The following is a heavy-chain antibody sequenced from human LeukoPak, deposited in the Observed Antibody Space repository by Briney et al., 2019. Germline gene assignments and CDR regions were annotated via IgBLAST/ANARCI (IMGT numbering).Heavy chain of an antibody. CDR1: GFTFSSYA. CDR3: AKAFGDILTGLVY. J-gene: IGHJ4*02. CDR2: ISSNGGST. D-gene: IGHD3-9*01. V-gene: IGHV3-64D*06. Sequence: PGGSLRLSCSASGFTFSSYAMHWVRQAPGKGLEYVSGISSNGGSTYYADSVKGRFTISRDNSKNTLFLQMSSLRAEDTAVYYCAKAFGDILTGLVYWGQGTLVTVSS.